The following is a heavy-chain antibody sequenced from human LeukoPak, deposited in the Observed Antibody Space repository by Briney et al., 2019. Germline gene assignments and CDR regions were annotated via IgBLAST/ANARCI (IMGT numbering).Heavy chain of an antibody. J-gene: IGHJ3*02. CDR1: GGSISGYY. CDR3: ARGRPDSTDFWSAYSDAFDI. Sequence: SETLSLTCTVSGGSISGYYCSWVRQPAGKGLEWIGRIYGSGSTNYNPSLKGRVTMSVDTSKNQFSLNLSSVTAADTALYYCARGRPDSTDFWSAYSDAFDIWGEGTRVTVSS. D-gene: IGHD3-3*01. CDR2: IYGSGST. V-gene: IGHV4-4*07.